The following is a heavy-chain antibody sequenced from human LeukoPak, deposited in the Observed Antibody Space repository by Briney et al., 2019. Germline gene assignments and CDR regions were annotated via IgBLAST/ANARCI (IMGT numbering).Heavy chain of an antibody. Sequence: SETLSLTCAVSGGSISSSNWSSWVRQPPGKGLEWIGEIYHSGSTNYNPSLKSRVTISVDKSKNQFSLKLSSVTAADTAVYYCARVSGYCSSTSCRTLDYWGQGTLVTVSS. V-gene: IGHV4-4*02. D-gene: IGHD2-2*01. CDR1: GGSISSSNW. J-gene: IGHJ4*02. CDR2: IYHSGST. CDR3: ARVSGYCSSTSCRTLDY.